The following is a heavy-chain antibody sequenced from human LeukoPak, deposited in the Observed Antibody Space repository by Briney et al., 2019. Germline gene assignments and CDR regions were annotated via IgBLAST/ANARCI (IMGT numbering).Heavy chain of an antibody. Sequence: GGSLRLSCAASGFTVSSNYMSWVRQAPGKGLEWVSVIYSVGSTYYADSVKGRFIISRDKSKNTLYLQMNSLRAEDTAVYYCAREKRGIAAAGSLYYFDYWGQGTLVTVSS. V-gene: IGHV3-53*01. CDR3: AREKRGIAAAGSLYYFDY. J-gene: IGHJ4*02. D-gene: IGHD6-13*01. CDR1: GFTVSSNY. CDR2: IYSVGST.